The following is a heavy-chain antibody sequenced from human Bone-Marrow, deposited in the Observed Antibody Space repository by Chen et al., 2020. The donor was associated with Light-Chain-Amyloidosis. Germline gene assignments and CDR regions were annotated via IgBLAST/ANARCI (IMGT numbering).Heavy chain of an antibody. Sequence: EVQLQQSGPEVKKPGESLKISSKGSGYNFPNYWIGWVRQMPGKGLEWMGVIYPDDSDARYSPSFEGQVTISADKSITTAYLQWRSLKASDTAMYYCARRRDGYNFDYWGQGTLVTVSS. J-gene: IGHJ4*02. D-gene: IGHD5-12*01. CDR3: ARRRDGYNFDY. V-gene: IGHV5-51*01. CDR1: GYNFPNYW. CDR2: IYPDDSDA.